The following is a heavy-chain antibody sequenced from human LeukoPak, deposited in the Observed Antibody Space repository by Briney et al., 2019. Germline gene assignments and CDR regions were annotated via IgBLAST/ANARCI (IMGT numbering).Heavy chain of an antibody. V-gene: IGHV3-9*01. CDR2: ISWNSGSI. CDR3: AKDIGSSYGYSNWFDP. Sequence: PGGSLRLSCAASGFTFDDYAMHWVRQAPGKGLEWVSGISWNSGSIGYADSVKGRFTISGDNAKNSLYLQMNSLRAEDTALYYCAKDIGSSYGYSNWFDPWGQGTLVTVSS. D-gene: IGHD5-18*01. J-gene: IGHJ5*02. CDR1: GFTFDDYA.